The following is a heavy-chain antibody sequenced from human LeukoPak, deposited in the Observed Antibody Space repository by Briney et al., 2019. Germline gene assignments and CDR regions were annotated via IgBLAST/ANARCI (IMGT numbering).Heavy chain of an antibody. V-gene: IGHV3-23*01. CDR3: ANKWGLITMVRGVIRDFAFDI. D-gene: IGHD3-10*01. CDR1: GFTFSSYA. J-gene: IGHJ3*02. Sequence: GGSLRLSCAASGFTFSSYAMSWVRQAPGKGLEWVSAISGSGGSTYYADSVKGRFTISRDNSKNTLYLQMNSLRAEDTAVYYCANKWGLITMVRGVIRDFAFDIWGQGAMVTVSS. CDR2: ISGSGGST.